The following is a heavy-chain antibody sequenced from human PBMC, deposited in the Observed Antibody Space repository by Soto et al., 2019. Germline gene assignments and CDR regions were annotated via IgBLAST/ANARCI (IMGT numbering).Heavy chain of an antibody. V-gene: IGHV1-18*04. CDR1: GYTFTSHG. J-gene: IGHJ6*02. D-gene: IGHD2-2*02. CDR2: ISTYNSRT. CDR3: ARARYCVSPSCYKDYCYGMDT. Sequence: QDQLVQSGAEVKKPGASGKISCEASGYTFTSHGISWVRQAPGQGLEWLGWISTYNSRTHYAQKVQGRVTMTTDTTTSTAYLDLRSLTFDDTAVYYCARARYCVSPSCYKDYCYGMDTWGQGTTVTVSS.